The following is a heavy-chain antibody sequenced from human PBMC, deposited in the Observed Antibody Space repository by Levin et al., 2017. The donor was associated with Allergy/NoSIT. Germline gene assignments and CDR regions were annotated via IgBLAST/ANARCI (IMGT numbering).Heavy chain of an antibody. CDR2: IFYSGRT. CDR3: ARRGYSSRGWFDP. Sequence: PSETLSLICSVSGGSIRTYYWSWIRQPPGKGLEWIGDIFYSGRTNYNSSLKSRVTISVDTSKSQFFLNLSSVTAADTALYYCARRGYSSRGWFDPWGQGTLVSVSS. CDR1: GGSIRTYY. D-gene: IGHD4-11*01. V-gene: IGHV4-59*01. J-gene: IGHJ5*02.